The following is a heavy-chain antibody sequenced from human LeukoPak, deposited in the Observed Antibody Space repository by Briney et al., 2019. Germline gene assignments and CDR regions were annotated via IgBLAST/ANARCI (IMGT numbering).Heavy chain of an antibody. CDR2: ISSSSSYI. V-gene: IGHV3-21*01. J-gene: IGHJ6*03. D-gene: IGHD5-12*01. CDR3: ARDWRGYSGYDSRYYYMDV. CDR1: GFTFSTYT. Sequence: GGSLRLSCAASGFTFSTYTMTWVRQAPGKGLEWVSSISSSSSYIYYADSVKGRFTISRDNAKNSLYLQMNSLRAEDTAVYYCARDWRGYSGYDSRYYYMDVWGKGTTVTVSS.